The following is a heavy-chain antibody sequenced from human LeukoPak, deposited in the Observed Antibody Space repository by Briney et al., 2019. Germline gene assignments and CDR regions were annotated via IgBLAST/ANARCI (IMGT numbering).Heavy chain of an antibody. D-gene: IGHD1-14*01. J-gene: IGHJ4*02. V-gene: IGHV5-51*03. CDR2: IYPGDSDT. CDR3: ARAPTSVRNPSYFDY. Sequence: PGESLKISCQGSGSRFTNYWIAWVRPMPGKGLEWMGIIYPGDSDTRYSPSFQGHVTISADRSISTAFLQWSSLKASDTAMYYCARAPTSVRNPSYFDYWGQGTQVTVSS. CDR1: GSRFTNYW.